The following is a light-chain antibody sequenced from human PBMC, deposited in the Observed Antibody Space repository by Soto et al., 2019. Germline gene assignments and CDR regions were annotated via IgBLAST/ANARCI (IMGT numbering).Light chain of an antibody. CDR2: AND. J-gene: IGLJ3*02. Sequence: QSVLTQPPSASRTPGQRVTIPCSGSSSDIGSNSVNWYQQLPGAAPRLLIYANDHRPSGVPDRFSASTSGTSASLAISGVRSEDEDFYYCATWSDSLKGWVFGGGTKVTVL. V-gene: IGLV1-44*01. CDR3: ATWSDSLKGWV. CDR1: SSDIGSNS.